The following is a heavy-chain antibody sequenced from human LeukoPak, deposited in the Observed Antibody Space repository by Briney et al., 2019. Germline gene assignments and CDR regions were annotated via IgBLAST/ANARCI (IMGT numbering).Heavy chain of an antibody. CDR1: GYTFTGYY. D-gene: IGHD4-23*01. CDR3: ARDVGGNSAVDY. Sequence: SVKVSCKASGYTFTGYYMHWVRQAPGPALEWMGLINPNSCGTNYAQKFQARVTMTRDTSISTAYMELSRLRSDDAGVYYCARDVGGNSAVDYWGQGTLVTVSS. CDR2: INPNSCGT. V-gene: IGHV1-2*02. J-gene: IGHJ4*02.